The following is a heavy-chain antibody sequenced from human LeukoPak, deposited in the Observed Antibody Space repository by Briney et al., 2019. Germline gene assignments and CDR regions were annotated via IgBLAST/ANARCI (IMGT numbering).Heavy chain of an antibody. CDR2: INHSGST. D-gene: IGHD2-15*01. Sequence: SETLSLTCAVYGGSFSGYYWSWIRQPPGKGLEWIGEINHSGSTNYNPSLKSRVTISVDTSKNQFSLKLSSVTAADTAVYYCAREDSLNWFDPWGQGTLVTVSS. CDR3: AREDSLNWFDP. J-gene: IGHJ5*02. CDR1: GGSFSGYY. V-gene: IGHV4-34*01.